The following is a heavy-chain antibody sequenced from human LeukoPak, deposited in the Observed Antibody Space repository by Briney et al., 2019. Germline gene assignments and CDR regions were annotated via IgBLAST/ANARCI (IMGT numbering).Heavy chain of an antibody. D-gene: IGHD5-18*01. CDR1: GFTFSSYA. J-gene: IGHJ4*02. Sequence: GRSLRLSCAASGFTFSSYAMHWVRQAPGKGLEWVAVISYDGSNKYYADSVKGRFTISRDNAENSLYLQMNSLRADDTAVYFCARTKANTASFDYWGQGTLVTVSS. CDR3: ARTKANTASFDY. CDR2: ISYDGSNK. V-gene: IGHV3-30*04.